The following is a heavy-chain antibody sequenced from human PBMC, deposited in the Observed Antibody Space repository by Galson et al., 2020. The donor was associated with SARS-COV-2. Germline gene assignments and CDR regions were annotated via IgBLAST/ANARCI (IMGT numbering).Heavy chain of an antibody. Sequence: GESLKISCKGSGYSFTSYWNARVRQMPGKGPEWMGINYHGDSDTRYSPSFQGPVHISADKSISTAYLQWSGLKASDTAMYYCATTYCGGDCYPYDYYYMDVCGKGTTVTVSS. CDR2: NYHGDSDT. D-gene: IGHD2-21*01. CDR1: GYSFTSYW. CDR3: ATTYCGGDCYPYDYYYMDV. J-gene: IGHJ6*03. V-gene: IGHV5-51*01.